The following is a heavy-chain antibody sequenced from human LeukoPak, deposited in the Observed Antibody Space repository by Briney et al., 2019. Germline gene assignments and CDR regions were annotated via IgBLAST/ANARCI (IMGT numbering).Heavy chain of an antibody. Sequence: GGSLRLSCAASGFTFTTFGLHWVRHTPGKGLEWVAFIRNDGSNKYYADSVKGRFTISRDDSKNTLYLQMNSLRAEDTALYYCGKTNGWYLIDYWGQGTLVTVSS. CDR1: GFTFTTFG. CDR3: GKTNGWYLIDY. D-gene: IGHD6-19*01. CDR2: IRNDGSNK. V-gene: IGHV3-30*02. J-gene: IGHJ4*02.